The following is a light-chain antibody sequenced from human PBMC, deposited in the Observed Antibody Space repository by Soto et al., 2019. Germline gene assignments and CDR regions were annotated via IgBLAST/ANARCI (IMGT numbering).Light chain of an antibody. V-gene: IGKV3-15*01. CDR3: QQYNNWRT. Sequence: EIMMRLSPATLFVIPWERATLSCRASQSVRSNLAWYQQKPGQAPRLLIYGASTRATGIQARFSGSGSGTEFTLTISILHSEDFAVYYCQQYNNWRTFGQGTKVDVK. J-gene: IGKJ1*01. CDR2: GAS. CDR1: QSVRSN.